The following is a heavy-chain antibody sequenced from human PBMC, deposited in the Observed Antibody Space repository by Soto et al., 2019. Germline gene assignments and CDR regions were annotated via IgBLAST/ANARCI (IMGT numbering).Heavy chain of an antibody. V-gene: IGHV1-2*02. CDR2: SSPKSGGT. J-gene: IGHJ3*02. CDR1: GYTFSDYY. CDR3: TRNAFYYNSSGYHDGFDI. Sequence: ASVKVSCKASGYTFSDYYVHWVRQAPGQGLEWMGWSSPKSGGTNYAQKFQGRVTMTRDTSIFTAYMELSRLRSDDTAVYYCTRNAFYYNSSGYHDGFDIWGQGTLVTVSS. D-gene: IGHD3-22*01.